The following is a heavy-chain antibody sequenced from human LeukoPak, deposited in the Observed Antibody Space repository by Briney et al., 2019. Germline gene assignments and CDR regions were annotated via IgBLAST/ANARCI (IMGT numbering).Heavy chain of an antibody. CDR2: ISSSSSTI. CDR3: ARGAVGFDY. D-gene: IGHD6-19*01. V-gene: IGHV3-48*04. CDR1: GFTFSSYS. J-gene: IGHJ4*02. Sequence: PGGSLRLSCAASGFTFSSYSMNWVRQAPGKGLEWVSYISSSSSTIYYADSVKGRFTISRDNPKNTLYLQMNSLRAEDTAVYHCARGAVGFDYWGQGTLVPVSS.